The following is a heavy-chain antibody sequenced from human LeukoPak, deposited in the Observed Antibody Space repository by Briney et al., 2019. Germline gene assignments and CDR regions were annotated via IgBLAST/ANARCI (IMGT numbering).Heavy chain of an antibody. CDR2: ISGSGGGI. J-gene: IGHJ4*02. V-gene: IGHV3-23*01. CDR3: ARDDGIGSGSYSFDY. D-gene: IGHD3-10*01. Sequence: GGSLRLSCAASGFTFSNYAMTWVRQAPGKGLEWVSGISGSGGGIYYADSVKGRFTISRDNSKNTLYLQMNSLRAEDTAVYYCARDDGIGSGSYSFDYWGQGTLVTVSS. CDR1: GFTFSNYA.